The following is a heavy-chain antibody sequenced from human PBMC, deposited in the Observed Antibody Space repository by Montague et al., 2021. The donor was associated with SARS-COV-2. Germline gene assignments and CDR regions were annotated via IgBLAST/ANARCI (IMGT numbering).Heavy chain of an antibody. D-gene: IGHD6-19*01. CDR1: GGSISSYY. V-gene: IGHV4-59*01. CDR3: ARGSGWMGNAFDI. Sequence: SETLSLTCTVSGGSISSYYWSWIRQPPGKGLEWMGYIYYNGSTNYNPSPRSRVTISVDTSKNQFSLKLSPVTAADTAVYYCARGSGWMGNAFDIWGQGTMVTVSS. J-gene: IGHJ3*02. CDR2: IYYNGST.